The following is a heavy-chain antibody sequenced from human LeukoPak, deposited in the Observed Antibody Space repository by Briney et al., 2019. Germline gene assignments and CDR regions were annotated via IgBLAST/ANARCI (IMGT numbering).Heavy chain of an antibody. CDR1: GGSISSYY. J-gene: IGHJ3*02. V-gene: IGHV4-59*01. CDR2: ICYSGST. CDR3: ARVPIGNSDAFDI. D-gene: IGHD4-23*01. Sequence: SETLSLTCTVSGGSISSYYWSWIRQPPGKGLEWIGYICYSGSTNYNPSLKSRVTISVDTSKNQFSLKLSSVTAADTAVYYCARVPIGNSDAFDIWGQGTMVTVSS.